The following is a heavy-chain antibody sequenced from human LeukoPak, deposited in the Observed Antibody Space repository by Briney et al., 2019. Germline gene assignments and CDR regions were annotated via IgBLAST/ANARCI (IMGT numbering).Heavy chain of an antibody. D-gene: IGHD3-3*01. CDR2: ISGSGGST. V-gene: IGHV3-23*01. CDR3: AKSYDFWSGYYTAY. CDR1: GFTFSSHA. Sequence: GGPLRLSCAASGFTFSSHAMSWVRPAPGKGLEWVSAISGSGGSTYSADSVKGRFTISRDDSKNTLYLQMNSLRAEETAVYYCAKSYDFWSGYYTAYWGQGTLVTVSS. J-gene: IGHJ4*02.